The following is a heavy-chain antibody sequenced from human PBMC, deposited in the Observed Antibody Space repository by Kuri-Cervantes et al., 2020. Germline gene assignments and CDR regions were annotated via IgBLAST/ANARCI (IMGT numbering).Heavy chain of an antibody. CDR3: ARDEAAAGNFDY. CDR2: INGGIGNT. V-gene: IGHV1-3*01. CDR1: GYTFTTYA. J-gene: IGHJ4*02. D-gene: IGHD6-13*01. Sequence: ASVKVSCKASGYTFTTYAIHWVRQAPGQRPEWMGWINGGIGNTKYSQKFQGRVTFTRDTSASLTYMELRYLTSEDTAVYYCARDEAAAGNFDYWGQGTLVTVSS.